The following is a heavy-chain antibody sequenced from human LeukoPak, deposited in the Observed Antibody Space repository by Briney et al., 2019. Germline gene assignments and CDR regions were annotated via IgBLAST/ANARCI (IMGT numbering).Heavy chain of an antibody. CDR3: ASDRVVVTANSFDY. J-gene: IGHJ4*02. CDR1: GYTFTSYG. CDR2: ISAYNGNT. V-gene: IGHV1-18*01. Sequence: ASVKVSCKASGYTFTSYGISWVRQAPGQGLEWMGWISAYNGNTNYAQKLQGRVTMTTDTSTSTAYMELRSLRSDDTAVYYCASDRVVVTANSFDYWGQGTLVTVSS. D-gene: IGHD2-21*02.